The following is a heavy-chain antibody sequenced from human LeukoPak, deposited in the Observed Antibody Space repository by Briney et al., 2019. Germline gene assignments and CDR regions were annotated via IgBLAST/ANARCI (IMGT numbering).Heavy chain of an antibody. V-gene: IGHV4-34*01. Sequence: SETLSLTCPVYGGSFSGYYWSWIRQPPGKGLEWIGEINHSGNTNYNSSLKSRVTISVDTSKNQFSLKLSSVTAADTAVYYCASRGGYKFRFTVYYYYYMDVWGNGTTVTVSS. J-gene: IGHJ6*03. CDR1: GGSFSGYY. CDR2: INHSGNT. CDR3: ASRGGYKFRFTVYYYYYMDV. D-gene: IGHD3-10*01.